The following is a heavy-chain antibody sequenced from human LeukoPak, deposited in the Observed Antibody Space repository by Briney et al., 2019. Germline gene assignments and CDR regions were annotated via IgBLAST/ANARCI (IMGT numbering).Heavy chain of an antibody. CDR3: TTGVPNYDFWSGYLGGY. V-gene: IGHV3-15*01. J-gene: IGHJ4*02. CDR2: IKIKADGGTA. D-gene: IGHD3-3*01. Sequence: GASLRLSCAASGFTFSNAWMSWVRQAPGKGLEWVGRIKIKADGGTADYAAPLKGRFTISRDDSKNTLYLQMNSLKTEDTAVYYCTTGVPNYDFWSGYLGGYWGQGTLVTVSS. CDR1: GFTFSNAW.